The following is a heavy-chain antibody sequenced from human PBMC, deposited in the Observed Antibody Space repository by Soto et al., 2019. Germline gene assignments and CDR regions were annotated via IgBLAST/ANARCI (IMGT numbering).Heavy chain of an antibody. CDR2: ISAYNGNT. V-gene: IGHV1-18*01. Sequence: GASVKVSCKASGGTFSSYAISWVRQAPGQGLEWMGWISAYNGNTNYAQKLQGRVTMTTDTSTSTAYMELRSLRSDDTAVYYCARDLYYYDSSGYPLPLDYWGQGTLVTVSS. CDR3: ARDLYYYDSSGYPLPLDY. CDR1: GGTFSSYA. J-gene: IGHJ4*02. D-gene: IGHD3-22*01.